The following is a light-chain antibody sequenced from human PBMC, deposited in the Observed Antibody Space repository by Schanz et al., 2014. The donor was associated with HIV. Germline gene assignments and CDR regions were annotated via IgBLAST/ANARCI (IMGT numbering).Light chain of an antibody. Sequence: QSVLTQPPSTSGTPGQRVAISCSGSSSNIGTYNVNWYQQLPGTAPRLLIYTQDQRPSGVPDRFSGSKSGTSASLAISGLQSEDEAVYYCATWDDSLSVVVFGGGTKLTVL. CDR1: SSNIGTYN. V-gene: IGLV1-44*01. J-gene: IGLJ2*01. CDR3: ATWDDSLSVVV. CDR2: TQD.